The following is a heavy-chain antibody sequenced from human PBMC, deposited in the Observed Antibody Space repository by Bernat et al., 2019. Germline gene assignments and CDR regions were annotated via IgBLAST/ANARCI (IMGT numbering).Heavy chain of an antibody. V-gene: IGHV3-48*03. Sequence: EVQLVESGGGLVQPGGSLRLSCAASGFTFSSYEMNWVRQAPGKGLEWVSYISSSGSTIYYADSVKGRFTISRDNAKNSLYLQMNSLRAEDTAVYYCAGANTKNDYGDPNPMDVWGQGTTVTVSS. J-gene: IGHJ6*02. CDR3: AGANTKNDYGDPNPMDV. D-gene: IGHD4-17*01. CDR2: ISSSGSTI. CDR1: GFTFSSYE.